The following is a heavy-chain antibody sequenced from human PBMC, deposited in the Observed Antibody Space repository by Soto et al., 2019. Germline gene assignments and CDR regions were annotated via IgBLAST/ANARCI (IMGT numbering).Heavy chain of an antibody. D-gene: IGHD3-16*02. CDR2: IYYSGST. CDR3: ATTYYDYIWGSYRYLYYFDY. CDR1: GGSISSSSYY. V-gene: IGHV4-39*01. Sequence: QLQLQESGPGLVKPSETLSLTCTVSGGSISSSSYYWGWIRQPPGKGLEWIGSIYYSGSTYYNPSLKSRVTISVDTSKNQFSLKLSPVTAADTAVYYCATTYYDYIWGSYRYLYYFDYWGQGTLVTVSS. J-gene: IGHJ4*02.